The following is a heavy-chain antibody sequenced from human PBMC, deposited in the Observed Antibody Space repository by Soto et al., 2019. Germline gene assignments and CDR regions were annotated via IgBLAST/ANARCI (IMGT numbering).Heavy chain of an antibody. CDR1: GYTFTNYY. Sequence: ASVKVSCKASGYTFTNYYMHWVRQAPGQGLEWMGIINPSGGSTSYAQKFQGRVTMTRDTSTSTVYMELSSLRSEDTAVYYCARDSPPVVVNSHWFDPWGQGTLVTVSS. D-gene: IGHD2-15*01. V-gene: IGHV1-46*01. CDR2: INPSGGST. CDR3: ARDSPPVVVNSHWFDP. J-gene: IGHJ5*02.